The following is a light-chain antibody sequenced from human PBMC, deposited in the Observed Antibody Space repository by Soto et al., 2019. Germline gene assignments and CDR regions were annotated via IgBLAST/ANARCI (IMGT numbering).Light chain of an antibody. CDR2: DSS. Sequence: EIVLTQSPATLSLSPGERATLSCRASQSVSSYLAWYQQKPGQAPRLLIYDSSNSATGIPARFSGSGSGTHFTLTISRLEPEDFAVYYCQQRSNSPPYTFGQGTKLEIQ. CDR3: QQRSNSPPYT. J-gene: IGKJ2*01. CDR1: QSVSSY. V-gene: IGKV3-11*01.